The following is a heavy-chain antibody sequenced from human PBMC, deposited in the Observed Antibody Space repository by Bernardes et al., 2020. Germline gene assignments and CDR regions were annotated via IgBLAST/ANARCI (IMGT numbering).Heavy chain of an antibody. CDR1: GYTFTSYG. CDR3: ARGRTMVQGVINYYYYGMDV. J-gene: IGHJ6*04. Sequence: ASVKVSCKASGYTFTSYGISWVRQAPGQGLEWMGWIRAYNGNTNYAQKLQGRVTMTTDTSTSTAYMELRSLRSDDTAVYYCARGRTMVQGVINYYYYGMDVWGEGTTVTVSS. D-gene: IGHD3-10*01. CDR2: IRAYNGNT. V-gene: IGHV1-18*01.